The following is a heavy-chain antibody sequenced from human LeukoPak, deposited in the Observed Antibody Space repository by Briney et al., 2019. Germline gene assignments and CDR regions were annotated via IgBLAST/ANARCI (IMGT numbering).Heavy chain of an antibody. CDR3: ARAGIVAVIGYGMDV. CDR2: IRNKAFRETS. CDR1: GFTFSDYA. Sequence: GRSLRLSCTTSGFTFSDYALSWVRQAPGKGLEWVSLIRNKAFRETSEYAASVEGRFSISRDASKSIVYLQMNSLQTEDTAVYYCARAGIVAVIGYGMDVWGRGTTVTVS. V-gene: IGHV3-49*04. D-gene: IGHD5-12*01. J-gene: IGHJ6*02.